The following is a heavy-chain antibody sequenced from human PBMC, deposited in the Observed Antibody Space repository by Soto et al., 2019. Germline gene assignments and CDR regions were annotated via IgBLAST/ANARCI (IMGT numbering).Heavy chain of an antibody. J-gene: IGHJ4*02. CDR1: GYTFTSYG. CDR2: ISVYNGNT. Sequence: QVQLVQSGAEVKKPGASVKVSCKASGYTFTSYGISWVRQAPGQGLEWMGWISVYNGNTNYAQKLQGRVTMTTNTSTNTAYRELRGLRADDTAVYYCVREIGYWGQGTLVTVSS. CDR3: VREIGY. V-gene: IGHV1-18*01.